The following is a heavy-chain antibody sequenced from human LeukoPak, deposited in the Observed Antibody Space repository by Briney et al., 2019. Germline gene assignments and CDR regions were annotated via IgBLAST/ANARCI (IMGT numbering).Heavy chain of an antibody. V-gene: IGHV3-7*04. J-gene: IGHJ4*02. Sequence: GGSLRLSCVASGFPFSNYWMTWVRQAPGKGLEWVANIKQDGSKKSYVDSVKGRFTISRDNAKNSLYLQMNSLRAEDTAIYYCTRVGYIDEGIDYWGQGTPVTVSS. D-gene: IGHD5-24*01. CDR1: GFPFSNYW. CDR3: TRVGYIDEGIDY. CDR2: IKQDGSKK.